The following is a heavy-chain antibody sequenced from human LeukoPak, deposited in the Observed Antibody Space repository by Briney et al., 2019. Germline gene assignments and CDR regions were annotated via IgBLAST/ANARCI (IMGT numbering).Heavy chain of an antibody. CDR1: GFTFSSYS. Sequence: GGSLRLSCAASGFTFSSYSMNWVRQAPGRGLERVSSISSSSSYIYYADSVKGRFTISRDNAKNSLYLQMNSLRAEDTAVYYCATLTHTTYYYDSSGYYIDYWGQGTLVTVSS. J-gene: IGHJ4*02. CDR2: ISSSSSYI. D-gene: IGHD3-22*01. V-gene: IGHV3-21*01. CDR3: ATLTHTTYYYDSSGYYIDY.